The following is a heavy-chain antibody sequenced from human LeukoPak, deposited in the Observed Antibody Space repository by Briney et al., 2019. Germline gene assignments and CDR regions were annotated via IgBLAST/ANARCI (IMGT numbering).Heavy chain of an antibody. CDR2: IYSGGST. CDR1: GFAFSNYA. V-gene: IGHV3-53*01. D-gene: IGHD4-17*01. J-gene: IGHJ4*02. CDR3: ARVPHHYGDPAAFDY. Sequence: GGSLRLSCTTSGFAFSNYAMSWVRQAPGKGLEWVSVIYSGGSTYYADSVKGRFTISRDNSKNTLYLQMNSLRAEDTAVYYCARVPHHYGDPAAFDYWGQGTLVTVSS.